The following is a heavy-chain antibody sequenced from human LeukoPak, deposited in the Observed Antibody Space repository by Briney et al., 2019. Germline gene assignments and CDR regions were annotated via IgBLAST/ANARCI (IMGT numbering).Heavy chain of an antibody. D-gene: IGHD5-12*01. CDR3: AKSGGVATVSGGLFH. CDR1: GVIISSYA. V-gene: IGHV3-23*01. CDR2: ISGSGGST. J-gene: IGHJ1*01. Sequence: GGSLRLSCAASGVIISSYAMSWVRQAPGKGLEWVSAISGSGGSTYYADSVKGRFTISRDNSKNTLYLQMNSLRAEDTAVYYCAKSGGVATVSGGLFHWGQGTLVTVSS.